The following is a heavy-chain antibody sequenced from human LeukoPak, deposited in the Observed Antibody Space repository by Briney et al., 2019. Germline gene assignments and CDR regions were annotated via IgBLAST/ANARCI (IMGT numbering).Heavy chain of an antibody. CDR3: AREVGNMVRGVIDI. CDR1: GGSISSYY. Sequence: KSSETLSLTCTVSGGSISSYYWSWIRQPAGKGLEWIGRIYTSGSTNYNPSLKSRVTMSVDTSKNQFSLKLSSVTAADTAVYYCAREVGNMVRGVIDIWGQGTMVTVSS. D-gene: IGHD3-10*01. V-gene: IGHV4-4*07. CDR2: IYTSGST. J-gene: IGHJ3*02.